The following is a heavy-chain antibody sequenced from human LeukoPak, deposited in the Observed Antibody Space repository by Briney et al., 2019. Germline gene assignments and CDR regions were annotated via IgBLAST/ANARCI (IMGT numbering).Heavy chain of an antibody. J-gene: IGHJ3*02. Sequence: GASVKVPCXASGYTFTGYYMHWVRQAPGQGLEWMGWINPNSGDTTLPQRFQGRVTMTRDTSIITAYMELSSLTSDDTGMYYCARGPTLGLDIWGQGTMVTVSS. V-gene: IGHV1-2*02. CDR2: INPNSGDT. CDR3: ARGPTLGLDI. CDR1: GYTFTGYY.